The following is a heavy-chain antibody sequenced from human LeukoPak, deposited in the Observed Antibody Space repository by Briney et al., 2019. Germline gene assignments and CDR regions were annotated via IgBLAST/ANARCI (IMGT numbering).Heavy chain of an antibody. CDR2: ISSSSSYI. D-gene: IGHD4-17*01. J-gene: IGHJ4*02. CDR1: GFTFSSYS. Sequence: GGSLRLSCAASGFTFSSYSMNWVRQAPGKGLEWVSSISSSSSYIYYADSVKGRFTISRDNAKNSLYLQMNSLRAEDTAVYYRARVKIDDYGDYVGSDYWGQGTLVTVSS. V-gene: IGHV3-21*01. CDR3: ARVKIDDYGDYVGSDY.